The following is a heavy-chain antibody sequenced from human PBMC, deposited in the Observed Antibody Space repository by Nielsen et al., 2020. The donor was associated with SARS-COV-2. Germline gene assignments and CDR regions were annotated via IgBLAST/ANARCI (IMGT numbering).Heavy chain of an antibody. J-gene: IGHJ4*02. D-gene: IGHD6-13*01. CDR1: GGTFSSYA. CDR2: IIPIFGTA. CDR3: AAFKIAAAGTPAPY. Sequence: SVKVSCKASGGTFSSYAISWVRQAPGQGLEWMGGIIPIFGTANYAQKFQGRVTITADESTSTAYMELSSLRSEDTAVYYCAAFKIAAAGTPAPYWGQGTLVTVSS. V-gene: IGHV1-69*13.